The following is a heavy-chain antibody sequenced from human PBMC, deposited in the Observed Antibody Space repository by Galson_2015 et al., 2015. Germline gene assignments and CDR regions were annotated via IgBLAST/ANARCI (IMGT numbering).Heavy chain of an antibody. CDR1: GGSINSGALY. CDR3: ATDSSSTNCFDP. D-gene: IGHD6-13*01. Sequence: TLSLTCTVSGGSINSGALYWTWIRQHPGKGLEWIGYIHHSGTTYYLPSLKSRVTISVAASRTQFSLNLSFVTAADTAVYYCATDSSSTNCFDPWGQGTLVTVSS. V-gene: IGHV4-31*03. J-gene: IGHJ5*02. CDR2: IHHSGTT.